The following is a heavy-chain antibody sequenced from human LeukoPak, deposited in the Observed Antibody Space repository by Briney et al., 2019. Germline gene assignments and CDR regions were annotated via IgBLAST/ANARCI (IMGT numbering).Heavy chain of an antibody. CDR2: ISGSGTVT. V-gene: IGHV3-23*01. D-gene: IGHD2-15*01. CDR3: AKTSVGEGRIIGSGYFDN. Sequence: PGGSLRLSCAASGFTFSNHAMNWVRQAPGKGLEWVSIISGSGTVTYYADSVKGRFTISRDNSKNTLYLQMNSLRAEDTAVYYCAKTSVGEGRIIGSGYFDNWGQGTLVTLSS. CDR1: GFTFSNHA. J-gene: IGHJ4*02.